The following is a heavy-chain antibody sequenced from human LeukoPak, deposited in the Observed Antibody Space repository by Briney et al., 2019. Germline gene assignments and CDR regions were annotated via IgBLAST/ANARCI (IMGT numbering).Heavy chain of an antibody. CDR1: GYSISRGYY. CDR3: ARDLVPAFDI. J-gene: IGHJ3*02. V-gene: IGHV4-38-2*02. Sequence: SETLSLTCAVSGYSISRGYYWGWIRQPSGKGLEWIGTIYHSGSANYNSSLKSRVTISGDASRDQFSLKLSSVTAADTAVYYSARDLVPAFDIWGQGTMVTVSS. CDR2: IYHSGSA. D-gene: IGHD1-26*01.